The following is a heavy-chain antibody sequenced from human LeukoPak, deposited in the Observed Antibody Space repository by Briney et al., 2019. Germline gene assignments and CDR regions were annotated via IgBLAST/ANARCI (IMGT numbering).Heavy chain of an antibody. CDR1: GFTFSSYA. Sequence: GGSLRLSCAASGFTFSSYAMSWVRQAPGKGLEWVSAISGSGGSTYYADSVKGRFTISRDNSKNTVSLQMSSLRAEDTAVYYCVKDLYKGDTSSWYYFDYWGQGTLVTVSS. CDR2: ISGSGGST. D-gene: IGHD6-13*01. CDR3: VKDLYKGDTSSWYYFDY. J-gene: IGHJ4*02. V-gene: IGHV3-23*01.